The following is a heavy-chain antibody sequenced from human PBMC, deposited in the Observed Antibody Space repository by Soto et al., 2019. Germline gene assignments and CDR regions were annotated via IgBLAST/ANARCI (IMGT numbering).Heavy chain of an antibody. V-gene: IGHV4-34*01. J-gene: IGHJ4*02. CDR2: INHSGST. CDR3: ARFPSDY. CDR1: GGSFSGYY. Sequence: LSLTFAVYGGSFSGYYWSWIRQPPGKGLEWIGEINHSGSTNYNPSLKSRVTISVDTSKNQFSLKLSSVTAADTAVYYCARFPSDYWGPGTLVTVSS.